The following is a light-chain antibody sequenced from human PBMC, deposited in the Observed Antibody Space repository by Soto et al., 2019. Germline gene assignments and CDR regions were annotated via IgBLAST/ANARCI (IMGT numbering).Light chain of an antibody. J-gene: IGLJ1*01. Sequence: QSALTQPASVSGSPGQSITISCTGTSSDVGRYNYVSWYQQHPGKAPKLMIYDVRSRASGVSSRFSGYRSGNTASLTISGLQDEEELAYYCSPYARDTTQVFGPGTKLTVL. CDR3: SPYARDTTQV. CDR2: DVR. CDR1: SSDVGRYNY. V-gene: IGLV2-14*01.